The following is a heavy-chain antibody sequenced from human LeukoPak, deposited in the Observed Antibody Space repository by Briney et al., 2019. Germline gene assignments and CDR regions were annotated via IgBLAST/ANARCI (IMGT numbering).Heavy chain of an antibody. Sequence: GGSLRLSCAASGFTFSSYAMSWVRQAPGKGLEWVSVIYSGGSTYYADSVKGRFTISRDNSKNTLYLQMNSLRAEDTAVYYCARAHSGSYYDDYAFDIWGQGTTVTVSS. CDR3: ARAHSGSYYDDYAFDI. CDR1: GFTFSSYA. V-gene: IGHV3-53*01. D-gene: IGHD1-26*01. J-gene: IGHJ3*02. CDR2: IYSGGST.